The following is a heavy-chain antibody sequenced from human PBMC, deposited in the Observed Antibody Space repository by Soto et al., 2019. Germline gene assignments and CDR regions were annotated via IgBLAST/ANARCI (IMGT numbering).Heavy chain of an antibody. Sequence: GGSLRLSCAASGFTFSSYAMSWVRQAPGKGLEWVSAISGSGGSTYFAVSVKGRFTISRDNSKISLYLQMNSLRAEDTAVYYCARAAQWELAYYYYGMDVWGQGTTVTVSS. CDR1: GFTFSSYA. CDR3: ARAAQWELAYYYYGMDV. CDR2: ISGSGGST. V-gene: IGHV3-23*01. J-gene: IGHJ6*02. D-gene: IGHD1-26*01.